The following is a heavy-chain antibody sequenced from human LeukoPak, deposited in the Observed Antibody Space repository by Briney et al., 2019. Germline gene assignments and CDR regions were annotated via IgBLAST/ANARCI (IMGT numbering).Heavy chain of an antibody. CDR2: IYYSGST. CDR3: AREVPLQWPEGRYFDY. D-gene: IGHD6-19*01. CDR1: GGSTSSYY. J-gene: IGHJ4*02. Sequence: SETLSLTCTVSGGSTSSYYWSWIRQPPGKGLEWIGYIYYSGSTNYNPSLKSRVTISVDTSKNQFSLKLSSVTAADTAVYYCAREVPLQWPEGRYFDYWGQGTLVTVSS. V-gene: IGHV4-59*01.